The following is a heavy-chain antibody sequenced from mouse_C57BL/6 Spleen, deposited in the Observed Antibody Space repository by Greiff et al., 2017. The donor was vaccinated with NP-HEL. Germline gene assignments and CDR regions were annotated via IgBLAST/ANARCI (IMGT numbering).Heavy chain of an antibody. D-gene: IGHD3-2*02. CDR3: TKESSGYIFAY. V-gene: IGHV14-1*01. CDR1: GFNIKDYY. Sequence: EVKLMESGAELVRPGASVKLSCTASGFNIKDYYMHWVKQRPEQGLEWIGRIDPEDGDTEYAPKFQGKATMTADTSSNTAYLQLSSLTSEDTAVYYCTKESSGYIFAYWGQGTLVTVSA. J-gene: IGHJ3*01. CDR2: IDPEDGDT.